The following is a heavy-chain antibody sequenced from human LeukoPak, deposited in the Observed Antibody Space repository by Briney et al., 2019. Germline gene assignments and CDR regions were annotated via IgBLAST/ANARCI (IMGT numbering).Heavy chain of an antibody. CDR2: INHSGYT. J-gene: IGHJ4*02. D-gene: IGHD4-17*01. CDR3: TRMTTGHDY. CDR1: GVSFDDYY. Sequence: SETLSLTCAVSGVSFDDYYWAWVRQTPGKGLEWIGEINHSGYTNDSPSLKSRVTLSIDTSKKQFSLNLRFVTVADAGIYYCTRMTTGHDYWGQGTLVTVSS. V-gene: IGHV4-34*01.